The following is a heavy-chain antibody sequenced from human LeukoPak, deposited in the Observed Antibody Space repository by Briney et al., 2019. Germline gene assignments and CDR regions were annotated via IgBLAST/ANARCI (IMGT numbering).Heavy chain of an antibody. CDR2: IRYDGSNK. J-gene: IGHJ3*02. CDR1: GFTFSSYG. V-gene: IGHV3-30*02. CDR3: ARELGSDDFSPAFDI. D-gene: IGHD3-3*01. Sequence: GGSLRLSCAASGFTFSSYGMHWVRQAPGKGLEWVAFIRYDGSNKYYADSVKGRFTISRDNSKNTLYLQMNSLRADDTAVYYCARELGSDDFSPAFDIWGQGTMVTVSS.